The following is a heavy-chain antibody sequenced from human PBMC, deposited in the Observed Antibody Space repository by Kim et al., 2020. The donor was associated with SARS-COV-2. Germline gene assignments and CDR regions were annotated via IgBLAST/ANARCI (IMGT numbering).Heavy chain of an antibody. D-gene: IGHD3-10*01. V-gene: IGHV3-23*01. J-gene: IGHJ3*01. CDR3: VKQVAGSNFDV. Sequence: FYADSVKGRFTLSSDNSKNTLHLQWNILRAEDTAIYYCVKQVAGSNFDVWGQGTMVTVSS.